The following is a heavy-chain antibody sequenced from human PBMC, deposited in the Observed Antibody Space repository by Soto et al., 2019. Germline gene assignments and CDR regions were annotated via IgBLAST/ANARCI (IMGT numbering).Heavy chain of an antibody. CDR1: GGSFSGYY. CDR3: ARASQDIAVVGREFQH. CDR2: INHSGST. Sequence: QVQLQQWGAGLLKPSETLSLTCAVYGGSFSGYYWSWIRQPPGKGLGWSGEINHSGSTKYNQSLKSRVTISVDTSKNQFAIKLSSVTAADTAVYYCARASQDIAVVGREFQHWGQGTLVTVSS. D-gene: IGHD2-15*01. V-gene: IGHV4-34*01. J-gene: IGHJ1*01.